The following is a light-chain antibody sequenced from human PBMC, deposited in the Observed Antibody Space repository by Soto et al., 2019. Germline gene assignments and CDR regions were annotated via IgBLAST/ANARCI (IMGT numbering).Light chain of an antibody. V-gene: IGKV1-5*01. CDR2: DAS. CDR3: QQYENYWT. J-gene: IGKJ1*01. CDR1: QRISGW. Sequence: DIQMTQSPSILSAIVGDRVTITCGASQRISGWLAWYQQKPGKATQLLFYDASNVGRGVPSRFSGSGSGTEFPLTISNLHPDDFATYYCQQYENYWTFGQGTKVDI.